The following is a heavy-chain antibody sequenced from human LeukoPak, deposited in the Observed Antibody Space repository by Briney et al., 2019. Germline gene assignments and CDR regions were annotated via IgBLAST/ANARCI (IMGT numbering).Heavy chain of an antibody. J-gene: IGHJ2*01. D-gene: IGHD6-19*01. CDR3: ARSSALRGWYWYFDL. V-gene: IGHV4-39*01. CDR2: IYYSGST. Sequence: SETLSLTCAVSGGSIGSSSYYWGWIRQPPGKGLEWIGSIYYSGSTYYNPSLKSRVTISVDTSKNQFSLKLSSVTAADTAVYFCARSSALRGWYWYFDLWGRGTLVTVSS. CDR1: GGSIGSSSYY.